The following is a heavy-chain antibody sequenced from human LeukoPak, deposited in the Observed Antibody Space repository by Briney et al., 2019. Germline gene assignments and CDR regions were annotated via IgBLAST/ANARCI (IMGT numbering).Heavy chain of an antibody. Sequence: GGSLRLSCAASGFSFSNYVMHWVRQTPGKGLGWVAIISDDGSNTYYADSVQGRFTISRDNSKNTLYLQMNSLRADDTAVYYCARPPPLCGGNCYYFEYWGQGTLVTVSS. V-gene: IGHV3-30-3*01. CDR3: ARPPPLCGGNCYYFEY. CDR2: ISDDGSNT. CDR1: GFSFSNYV. D-gene: IGHD2-21*01. J-gene: IGHJ4*02.